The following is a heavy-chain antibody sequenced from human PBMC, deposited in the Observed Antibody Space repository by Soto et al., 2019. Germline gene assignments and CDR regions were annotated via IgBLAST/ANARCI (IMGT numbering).Heavy chain of an antibody. CDR2: ISYDGSNK. D-gene: IGHD3-22*01. CDR3: AKDLRSGYFDY. J-gene: IGHJ4*02. CDR1: GFTFSSYG. V-gene: IGHV3-30*18. Sequence: GGSLRLSCAASGFTFSSYGMHWVRQAPGKGLEWVAVISYDGSNKYYADSVKGRLTISRDNSKNTLYLQMNSLRAEDTAVYYCAKDLRSGYFDYWGQGTLVTVSS.